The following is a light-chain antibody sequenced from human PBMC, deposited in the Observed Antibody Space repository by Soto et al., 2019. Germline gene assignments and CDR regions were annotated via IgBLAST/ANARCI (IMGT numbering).Light chain of an antibody. V-gene: IGLV2-8*01. CDR1: SSDVGGYNY. Sequence: QSALTQPPSASGSPGQSVTISCTGTSSDVGGYNYVSWYQQHPGKAPKLMIYEVSKRPSGDPDRFSGSKSGNTASLTVSGLQAEDEDDYYCSSYAGSNNWNFGTGTKLTVL. CDR2: EVS. CDR3: SSYAGSNNWN. J-gene: IGLJ1*01.